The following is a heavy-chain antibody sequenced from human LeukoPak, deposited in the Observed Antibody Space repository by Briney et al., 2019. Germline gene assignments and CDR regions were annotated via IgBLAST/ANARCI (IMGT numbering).Heavy chain of an antibody. CDR1: GGSFSGYY. J-gene: IGHJ4*02. CDR2: INHSGST. Sequence: PSETLSLTCAVYGGSFSGYYWSWIRQPPGKGLEWLGEINHSGSTNYNPSLKSRVTISVDTSKNQFSLKLSSVTAADTAVYYCARKMATTRGYFDYWGQGTLVTVSS. D-gene: IGHD5-24*01. V-gene: IGHV4-34*01. CDR3: ARKMATTRGYFDY.